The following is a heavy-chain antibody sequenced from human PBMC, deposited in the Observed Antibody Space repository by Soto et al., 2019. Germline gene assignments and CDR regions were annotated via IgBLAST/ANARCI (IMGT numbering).Heavy chain of an antibody. Sequence: PGGSLRLSCAASGFTFSSYDMHWVRQATGKGLEWVSAIGTAGDTYYPGSVKGRFTISRENAKNSLYLQMNSLRAGDTAVYYCERGHYYGSGRHYYYYGMDVWGQGTTVTVSS. D-gene: IGHD3-10*01. CDR2: IGTAGDT. CDR3: ERGHYYGSGRHYYYYGMDV. J-gene: IGHJ6*02. V-gene: IGHV3-13*04. CDR1: GFTFSSYD.